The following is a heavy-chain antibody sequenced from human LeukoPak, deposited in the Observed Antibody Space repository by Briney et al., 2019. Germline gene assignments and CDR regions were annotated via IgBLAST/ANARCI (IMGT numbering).Heavy chain of an antibody. Sequence: PSETLSLTCTVSGGSISSGSYYWSWIRQPAGKGLEWIGRIYTSGSTNYNPSLKSRVTISVDTSKNRFSLKLSSVTAADTAVYYCARGWDAYDAFDIWGQGTMVTVSS. J-gene: IGHJ3*02. CDR1: GGSISSGSYY. CDR2: IYTSGST. CDR3: ARGWDAYDAFDI. D-gene: IGHD1-26*01. V-gene: IGHV4-61*02.